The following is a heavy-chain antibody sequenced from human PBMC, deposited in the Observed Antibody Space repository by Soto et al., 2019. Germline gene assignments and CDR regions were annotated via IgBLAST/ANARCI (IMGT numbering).Heavy chain of an antibody. CDR1: GGSFSGYY. D-gene: IGHD5-18*01. J-gene: IGHJ3*02. V-gene: IGHV4-34*01. CDR2: INHSGST. CDR3: ARGGWDTAMAQRAFDI. Sequence: SETLSLTCAVYGGSFSGYYWSWIRQPPGKGLEWIGEINHSGSTNCNPSLKSRVTISVDTSKNQFSLKPSSVTAADTAVYYCARGGWDTAMAQRAFDIWGEGTMVTVSS.